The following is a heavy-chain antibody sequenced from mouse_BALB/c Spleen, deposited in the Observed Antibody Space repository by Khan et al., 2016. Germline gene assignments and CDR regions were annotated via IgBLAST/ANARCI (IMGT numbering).Heavy chain of an antibody. J-gene: IGHJ3*01. Sequence: EVELVASGGGLVKPGGSLKLSCAASGFAFSNLDMSWGRQTPEKKLEWVATISSGGNYTYYPDSVQGRFTISRDNARNPLYLQMSSLRAEDTACYYCARGDYGSSYKGFACGGRGTVVTGAA. CDR3: ARGDYGSSYKGFAC. V-gene: IGHV5-9*02. CDR1: GFAFSNLD. D-gene: IGHD1-1*01. CDR2: ISSGGNYT.